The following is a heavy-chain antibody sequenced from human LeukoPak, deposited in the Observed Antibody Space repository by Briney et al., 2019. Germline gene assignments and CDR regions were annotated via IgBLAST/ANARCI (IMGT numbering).Heavy chain of an antibody. CDR2: ISGSGGNT. D-gene: IGHD6-25*01. J-gene: IGHJ4*02. CDR1: GFTFSTFF. CDR3: AKGGHFDF. V-gene: IGHV3-23*01. Sequence: GGSLRLSCVASGFTFSTFFMTWVRRAPGKGLEWVSAISGSGGNTYYTDSVKGRFTISRDNSKNTLYLQMNNLRAEDTALYNCAKGGHFDFWGQGALVTVSS.